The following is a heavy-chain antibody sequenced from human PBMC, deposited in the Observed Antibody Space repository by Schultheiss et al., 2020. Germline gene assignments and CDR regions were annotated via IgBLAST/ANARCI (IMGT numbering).Heavy chain of an antibody. J-gene: IGHJ6*04. CDR2: INAGIGNT. D-gene: IGHD3-22*01. V-gene: IGHV1-3*01. Sequence: ASVKVSCKASGYTFTNYAIHWMRQAPGQRLEWMGWINAGIGNTKYSQKFQGRVTITRDTSASTAYMELSSLRSEDTAVYYCARERGYDSSGSSMDVWGKGTTVTVSS. CDR3: ARERGYDSSGSSMDV. CDR1: GYTFTNYA.